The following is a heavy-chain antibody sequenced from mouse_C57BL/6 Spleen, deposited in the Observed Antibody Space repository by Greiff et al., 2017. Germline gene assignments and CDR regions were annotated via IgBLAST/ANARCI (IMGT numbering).Heavy chain of an antibody. J-gene: IGHJ2*01. CDR3: ASITSVIAFCY. Sequence: VQLQQSGADLVKPGASLKLSCAASGYSFTSYCMSWVRQTPEKRLEWVATISSDGSCTYYPDSVKGRFTITRDNAKNTLYLQMSSLKSEDSAMYYCASITSVIAFCYGGQGTTLTVSS. CDR1: GYSFTSYC. V-gene: IGHV5-6*01. CDR2: ISSDGSCT. D-gene: IGHD1-1*01.